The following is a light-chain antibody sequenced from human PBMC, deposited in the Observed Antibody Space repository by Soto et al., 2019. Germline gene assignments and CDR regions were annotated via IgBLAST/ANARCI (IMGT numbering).Light chain of an antibody. CDR3: QQYAASPRYT. J-gene: IGKJ2*01. Sequence: ETVMTQSPDTLSVSPGERVTLSCRASQSVSFNLAWYHQKPGQAPRLLIYGASTRATGIPARFSGSGSGTEFTLTISSLQSEDFAVYYCQQYAASPRYTFGQGTKLEIK. V-gene: IGKV3-15*01. CDR1: QSVSFN. CDR2: GAS.